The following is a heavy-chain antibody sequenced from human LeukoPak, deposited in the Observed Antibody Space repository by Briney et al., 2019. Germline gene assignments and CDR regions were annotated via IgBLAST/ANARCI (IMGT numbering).Heavy chain of an antibody. CDR2: IYYSGST. D-gene: IGHD4-17*01. CDR1: GGSISSYY. CDR3: ARVLRGGVTTT. V-gene: IGHV4-39*01. J-gene: IGHJ5*02. Sequence: SETLSLTCTVSGGSISSYYWGWIRQPPGKGLEWIGSIYYSGSTYYNPSLKSRVTISVDTSKNQFSLKLSSVTAADTAVYYCARVLRGGVTTTWGQGTLVTVSS.